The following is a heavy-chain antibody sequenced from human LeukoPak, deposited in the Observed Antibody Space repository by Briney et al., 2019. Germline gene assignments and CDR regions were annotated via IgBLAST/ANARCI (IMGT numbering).Heavy chain of an antibody. Sequence: PGGSLRLSCAASGFTFSSYAMSWVRQAPGKGLEWVSAISGSGGSTYYADSVKGRFTISRDNSKNTLYLQMNSLRAEDTAVYYCADKYGGNFGYYFDYWGQGTLVTVSS. CDR3: ADKYGGNFGYYFDY. J-gene: IGHJ4*02. CDR2: ISGSGGST. CDR1: GFTFSSYA. D-gene: IGHD4-23*01. V-gene: IGHV3-23*01.